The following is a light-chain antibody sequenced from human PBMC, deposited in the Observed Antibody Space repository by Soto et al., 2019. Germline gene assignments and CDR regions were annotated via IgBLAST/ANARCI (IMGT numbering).Light chain of an antibody. CDR2: GTS. Sequence: EIVLTQSPGTLSFSPGERATLSCRASQNVGSRYLAWYQQKPGQAPRLLIYGTSNRATGIPDRFSGSGSGTDFSLTISSLEPGDLAVYYCQQYGSSPRTVGQGTKVDIK. J-gene: IGKJ1*01. CDR1: QNVGSRY. V-gene: IGKV3-20*01. CDR3: QQYGSSPRT.